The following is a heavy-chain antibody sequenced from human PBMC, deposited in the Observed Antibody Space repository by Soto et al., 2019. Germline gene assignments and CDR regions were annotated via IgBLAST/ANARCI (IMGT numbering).Heavy chain of an antibody. CDR1: GFIFSRYG. D-gene: IGHD3-10*01. V-gene: IGHV3-23*01. CDR2: VSGSGSNT. J-gene: IGHJ4*02. CDR3: AKDVLPYYYGSGSYYNPYYFDY. Sequence: GGSLRLSCAVSGFIFSRYGMSWVRQAPGKGLEWVSVVSGSGSNTYYADSVKGRFTISRDNSENTLYLQMNILRAEDTDVYYCAKDVLPYYYGSGSYYNPYYFDYWGQGTLVTVSS.